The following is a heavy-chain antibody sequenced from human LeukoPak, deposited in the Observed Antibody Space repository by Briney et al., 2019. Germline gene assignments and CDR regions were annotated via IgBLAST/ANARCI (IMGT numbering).Heavy chain of an antibody. CDR2: ISYDGSNK. CDR1: GFTFSSYA. CDR3: ARDRRGYSYSAGYYYYGMDV. V-gene: IGHV3-30-3*01. J-gene: IGHJ6*02. Sequence: PGRSLRLSCAASGFTFSSYAMHWVRQAPGKGLEWVAVISYDGSNKYYADSVKGRFTISRDNSKNTLYLQMNSLRAEDTAVYYCARDRRGYSYSAGYYYYGMDVWGQGTTVTVSS. D-gene: IGHD5-18*01.